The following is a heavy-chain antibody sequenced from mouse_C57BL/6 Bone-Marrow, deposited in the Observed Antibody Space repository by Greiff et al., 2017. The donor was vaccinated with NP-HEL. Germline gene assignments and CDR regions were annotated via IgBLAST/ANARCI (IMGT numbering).Heavy chain of an antibody. Sequence: EVQLQQSGAELVRPGASVKLSCTASGFNIKDDYMHWVKQRPEQGLEWIGWIDPENGDTEYASKFQGKATITADTSSNTAYLQLSSLTSEDTAVYYCTTYGVAWFAYWGQGTLVTVSA. J-gene: IGHJ3*01. CDR2: IDPENGDT. CDR1: GFNIKDDY. D-gene: IGHD2-10*02. CDR3: TTYGVAWFAY. V-gene: IGHV14-4*01.